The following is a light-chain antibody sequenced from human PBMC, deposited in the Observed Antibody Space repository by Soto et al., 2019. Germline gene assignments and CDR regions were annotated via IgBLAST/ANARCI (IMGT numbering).Light chain of an antibody. CDR3: QQYGSSPRT. CDR2: GAS. V-gene: IGKV3-20*01. Sequence: EIVLTQSPGTLSLSPGERATLSCRASQSVSSSYLAWYQQKPGQAPRLLIYGASSRATGIPDRFSGSGSGTDFPLTISRLEPEDFAVYYCQQYGSSPRTFGQGTQVQSK. J-gene: IGKJ1*01. CDR1: QSVSSSY.